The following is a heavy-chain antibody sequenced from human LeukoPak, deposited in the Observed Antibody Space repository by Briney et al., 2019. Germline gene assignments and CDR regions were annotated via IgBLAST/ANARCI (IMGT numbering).Heavy chain of an antibody. CDR1: GYTFTSYG. CDR2: ISAYNGNT. CDR3: AREVPYDSSRYYQPFDY. J-gene: IGHJ4*02. Sequence: ASVKVSCKASGYTFTSYGISWVRQAPGQGLEWMGWISAYNGNTDYAQKFQGRVTMTTDTSTNTAYMDLRSLRSDDTAVYYCAREVPYDSSRYYQPFDYWGQGTLVTVSS. D-gene: IGHD3-22*01. V-gene: IGHV1-18*01.